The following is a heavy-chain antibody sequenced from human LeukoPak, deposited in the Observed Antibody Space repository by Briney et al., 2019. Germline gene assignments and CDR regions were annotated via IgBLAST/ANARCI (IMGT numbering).Heavy chain of an antibody. J-gene: IGHJ4*02. CDR3: AKPLYSGSYYFDY. CDR1: GFTFSGYA. CDR2: ISNNGDNT. V-gene: IGHV3-23*01. D-gene: IGHD1-26*01. Sequence: PGGCLRLSCAASGFTFSGYAMSWVRQAPGKGLEWVSAISNNGDNTYYAGSVKGRFTISRDNSKNRLYLQMNSLRAEDTAVYYCAKPLYSGSYYFDYWGQGTVVTVSS.